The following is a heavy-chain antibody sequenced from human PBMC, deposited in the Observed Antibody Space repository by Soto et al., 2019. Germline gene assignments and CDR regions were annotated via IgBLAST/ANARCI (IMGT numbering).Heavy chain of an antibody. D-gene: IGHD5-18*01. J-gene: IGHJ2*01. CDR3: ARVTTLQLWLDWYFDL. CDR1: GGSFSGYY. Sequence: SETLSLTCAVYGGSFSGYYWSWIRQPPGKGLEWIGEINHSGSTNYNPSLKSRVTISVDTSKNQFSLKLSSVTAADTAAYYCARVTTLQLWLDWYFDLWGRGTLVTVSS. V-gene: IGHV4-34*01. CDR2: INHSGST.